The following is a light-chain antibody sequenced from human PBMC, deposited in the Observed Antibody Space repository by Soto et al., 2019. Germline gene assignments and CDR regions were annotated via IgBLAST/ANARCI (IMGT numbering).Light chain of an antibody. CDR2: KAS. J-gene: IGKJ1*01. Sequence: DIQMTQSPSTLSASIGDRVTITCRASQSVDTWLAWYQQKPGKAPKLLIYKASSLQTGVPSRCSGSGSGTEVTLPISSLQTDDFATYYCQHYNDYSRMFGQGTKVEIK. CDR3: QHYNDYSRM. V-gene: IGKV1-5*03. CDR1: QSVDTW.